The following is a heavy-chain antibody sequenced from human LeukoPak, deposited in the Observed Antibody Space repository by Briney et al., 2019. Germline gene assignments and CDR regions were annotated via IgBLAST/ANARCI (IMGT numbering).Heavy chain of an antibody. V-gene: IGHV3-11*01. J-gene: IGHJ4*02. CDR3: AIEYYYGSGSYSDY. CDR2: ISSGSTI. CDR1: GFTFSDYY. D-gene: IGHD3-10*01. Sequence: GGSLRLSCAASGFTFSDYYMSWIRQAPGKGLEWVSYISSGSTIYYADSVKGRFTISRDNAKNSLYLQMNSLRAEDTAVYYCAIEYYYGSGSYSDYWGQGTLVTVSS.